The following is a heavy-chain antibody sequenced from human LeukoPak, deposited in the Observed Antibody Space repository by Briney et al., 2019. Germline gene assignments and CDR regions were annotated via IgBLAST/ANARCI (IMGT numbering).Heavy chain of an antibody. CDR1: GGSFSGYY. J-gene: IGHJ4*02. D-gene: IGHD6-19*01. CDR3: ARHQLAYSSGWYFNY. Sequence: SETLSLTCAVYGGSFSGYYWSWFRQPPGQGLEWIGYIYYSGSTNYNPSLKSRVTISVDTSKNQFSLKLSSVTAADTAVYYCARHQLAYSSGWYFNYWGQGTLVTVSS. V-gene: IGHV4-59*08. CDR2: IYYSGST.